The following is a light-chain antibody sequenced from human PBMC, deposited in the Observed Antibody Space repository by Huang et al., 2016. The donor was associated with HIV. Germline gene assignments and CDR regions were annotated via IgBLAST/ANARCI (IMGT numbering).Light chain of an antibody. Sequence: DLRLTQSPSSLSASVGDRVTITCRASQTISSYLNWYQQKPGKAPKVVIYTASSLQSGVPSRFTGSGSGTDYTLTISNLQPEDLATYYCQQSYAAPYTFGQGTKLEIK. J-gene: IGKJ2*01. V-gene: IGKV1-39*01. CDR1: QTISSY. CDR2: TAS. CDR3: QQSYAAPYT.